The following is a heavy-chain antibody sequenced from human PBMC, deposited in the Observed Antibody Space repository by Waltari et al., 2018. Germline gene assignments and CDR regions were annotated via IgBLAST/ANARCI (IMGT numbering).Heavy chain of an antibody. CDR3: ARRVATGHWYFDL. CDR1: GYSISSGYY. J-gene: IGHJ2*01. D-gene: IGHD5-12*01. Sequence: QVQLQESGPGLVKPSETLSLTCAVSGYSISSGYYWGWIRQPPGKGLEWIGSIYHSGGTYYNPSLKSRVTISVDTSKNQFSLKLSSVTAADTAVYYCARRVATGHWYFDLWGRGTLVTVSS. CDR2: IYHSGGT. V-gene: IGHV4-38-2*01.